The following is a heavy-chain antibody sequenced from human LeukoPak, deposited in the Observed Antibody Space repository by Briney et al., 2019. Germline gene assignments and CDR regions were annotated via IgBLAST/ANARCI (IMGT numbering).Heavy chain of an antibody. Sequence: PSETLSLTCTVSGGSISSYYWSWIRQPPGKGLEWIGYIYYSGSTNYNPSLKSRVTISVDTSKNQFSLKLSSVTAADTAVYYCARVHYYDSPYFDYWGQGTLVTVSS. CDR3: ARVHYYDSPYFDY. CDR1: GGSISSYY. J-gene: IGHJ4*02. D-gene: IGHD3-22*01. CDR2: IYYSGST. V-gene: IGHV4-59*01.